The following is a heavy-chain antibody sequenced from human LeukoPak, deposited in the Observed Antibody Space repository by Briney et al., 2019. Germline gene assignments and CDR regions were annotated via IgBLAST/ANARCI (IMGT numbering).Heavy chain of an antibody. CDR1: GFTFYDYD. CDR2: ISWSSGSI. D-gene: IGHD5-12*01. V-gene: IGHV3-9*01. Sequence: GRSLTLPCAASGFTFYDYDMHWVRHAPGKGLEWVAGISWSSGSIGYADSVKGRFTISRDNAKNSLYLQMNSLRAEDTALYYCAKDGGVGQDIVASYYFDYWGQGTLVTVSS. CDR3: AKDGGVGQDIVASYYFDY. J-gene: IGHJ4*02.